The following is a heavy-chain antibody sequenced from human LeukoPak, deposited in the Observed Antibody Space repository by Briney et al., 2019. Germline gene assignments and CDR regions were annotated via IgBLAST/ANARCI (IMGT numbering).Heavy chain of an antibody. V-gene: IGHV3-30*02. CDR1: GFTFSSYG. CDR2: IRHDGSNK. J-gene: IGHJ4*02. Sequence: GGSLRLSCAASGFTFSSYGMHWVRQAPGKGLEWVAFIRHDGSNKYYADSVKGRFTISRDNSKNTLYLQMNSLRAGDTAVYYCARRRYSGSSQHFDYWGQGTLVTVSS. CDR3: ARRRYSGSSQHFDY. D-gene: IGHD1-26*01.